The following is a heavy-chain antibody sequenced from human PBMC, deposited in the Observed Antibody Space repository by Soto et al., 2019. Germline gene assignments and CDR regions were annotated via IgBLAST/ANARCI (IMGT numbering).Heavy chain of an antibody. V-gene: IGHV1-2*02. CDR1: GYTLTCYY. Sequence: VQLVQSGAEAKKPGASVKVCCRAPGYTLTCYYMHWVRQAPAQGLEWMGWIHPNSGGTNDAQKLQGRVTMTRDTSISPAYKELSRLRSDATAVYYGARPQFGYYYYGMDVWGQGTTVTVS. J-gene: IGHJ6*02. D-gene: IGHD3-10*01. CDR3: ARPQFGYYYYGMDV. CDR2: IHPNSGGT.